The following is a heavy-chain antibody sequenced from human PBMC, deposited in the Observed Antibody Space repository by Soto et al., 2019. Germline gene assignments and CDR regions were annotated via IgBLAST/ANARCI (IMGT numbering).Heavy chain of an antibody. J-gene: IGHJ5*02. D-gene: IGHD1-26*01. CDR3: ARDSVAVRPGWFDP. CDR1: GYTFTTYA. Sequence: ASVKVSCKASGYTFTTYAINWVRQALGQGLEWMGWISVYNGNTNYAQKFQGRVTMSTDTSTNTAFMELRSLRSDDTAIYFCARDSVAVRPGWFDPWGQGTLVTVSS. CDR2: ISVYNGNT. V-gene: IGHV1-18*01.